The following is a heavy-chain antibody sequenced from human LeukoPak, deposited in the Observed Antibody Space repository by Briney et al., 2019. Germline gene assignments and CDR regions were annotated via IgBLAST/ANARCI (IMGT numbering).Heavy chain of an antibody. Sequence: PGGSLRLARAASGLTFSSYAMSWGPHAPRKGLGWVSAISGSGAGTYYADSVKSRFTISRDNSKNTLYLQMNSLRAEDTAVYYCAKSSGYSYGYFAYWGQGTLVTVSS. D-gene: IGHD5-18*01. J-gene: IGHJ4*02. V-gene: IGHV3-23*01. CDR1: GLTFSSYA. CDR3: AKSSGYSYGYFAY. CDR2: ISGSGAGT.